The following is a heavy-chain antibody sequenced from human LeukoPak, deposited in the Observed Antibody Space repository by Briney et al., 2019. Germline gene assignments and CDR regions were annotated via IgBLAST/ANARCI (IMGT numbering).Heavy chain of an antibody. CDR2: INWNSGSI. CDR3: ANDPKAIYGSGSSFDY. V-gene: IGHV3-9*01. Sequence: GGSLRLSCAASGFTFDDYAMHWVRQAPGKGLEWVSGINWNSGSIGYADSVKGRFTISRDNAKNSLYLQMNSLRAEDTALYYCANDPKAIYGSGSSFDYWGQGTLVTVSS. J-gene: IGHJ4*02. CDR1: GFTFDDYA. D-gene: IGHD3-10*01.